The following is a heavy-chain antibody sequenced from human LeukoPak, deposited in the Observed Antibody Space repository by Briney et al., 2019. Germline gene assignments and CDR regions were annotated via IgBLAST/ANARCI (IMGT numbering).Heavy chain of an antibody. CDR2: ISYTGTYI. D-gene: IGHD1-26*01. CDR1: AFSLNAYN. Sequence: GGSLRLSCAASAFSLNAYNMNWVRQGPGKGLEWVSSISYTGTYIYYADSVKGRFTISRDNAQNSLYLQMNSLRAEDTAIYYCVRDRGTYRPIDYWGQGTLVTVSS. J-gene: IGHJ4*02. CDR3: VRDRGTYRPIDY. V-gene: IGHV3-21*04.